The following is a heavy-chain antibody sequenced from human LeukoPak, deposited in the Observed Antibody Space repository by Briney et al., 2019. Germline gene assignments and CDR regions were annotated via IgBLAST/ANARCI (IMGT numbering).Heavy chain of an antibody. CDR1: GFTFTSYA. J-gene: IGHJ4*02. Sequence: PGGSLRLSCAASGFTFTSYAMSWVRQAPGKGLEWVSGISGGGGRTDYADSVKGRFTISRDSFKNTVYLQMNSLRAEDTAVYYCAKGAYDSSGYSTDWGQGTLVTVSS. D-gene: IGHD3-22*01. CDR2: ISGGGGRT. V-gene: IGHV3-23*01. CDR3: AKGAYDSSGYSTD.